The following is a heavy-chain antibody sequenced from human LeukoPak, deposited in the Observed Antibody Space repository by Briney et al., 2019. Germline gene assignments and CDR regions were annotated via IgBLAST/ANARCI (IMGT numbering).Heavy chain of an antibody. CDR2: ISGSGGST. V-gene: IGHV3-23*01. D-gene: IGHD6-19*01. CDR3: AKEGGETQQWLVSFDY. Sequence: AGGSLRLSCAASGFTFSSYAMSWVRQAPGKGLEWVSTISGSGGSTYYADSVKGRFTISRDNSKNTLYLQMNSLRAEDTAVYYCAKEGGETQQWLVSFDYWGQGTLVTVSS. J-gene: IGHJ4*02. CDR1: GFTFSSYA.